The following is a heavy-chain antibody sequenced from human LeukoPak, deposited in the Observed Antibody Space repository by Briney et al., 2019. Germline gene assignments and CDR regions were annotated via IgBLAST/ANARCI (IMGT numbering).Heavy chain of an antibody. Sequence: PGGSLRLSCAASGFTVSSTYMSWVRQAPGKGLEWVSVIYSGGNIYYIDSVKGRFTISRDNAMNTLYLQMNSLRAEDTALYYCARGGTTTTINTLDYWGQGILVTVSS. D-gene: IGHD4-11*01. CDR3: ARGGTTTTINTLDY. V-gene: IGHV3-53*01. CDR2: IYSGGNI. J-gene: IGHJ4*02. CDR1: GFTVSSTY.